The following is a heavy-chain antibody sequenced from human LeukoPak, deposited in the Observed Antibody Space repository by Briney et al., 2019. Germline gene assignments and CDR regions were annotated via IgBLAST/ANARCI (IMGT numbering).Heavy chain of an antibody. D-gene: IGHD1-7*01. V-gene: IGHV5-51*01. CDR3: ARNGNYLDAFNI. Sequence: GESLKISCKASGYTSSTYWIGWVRQMPGSGLEWMGIIYRGDSDTRYSPSFQGQVTISVDKSISTAYLQWSSLKASDTAIYYCARNGNYLDAFNIWGQGTMVTVSS. CDR1: GYTSSTYW. J-gene: IGHJ3*02. CDR2: IYRGDSDT.